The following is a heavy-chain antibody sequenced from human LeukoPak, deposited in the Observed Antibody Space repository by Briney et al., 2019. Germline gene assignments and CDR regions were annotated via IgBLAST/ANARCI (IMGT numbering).Heavy chain of an antibody. CDR2: ISNSGSST. CDR1: RFTFSDYY. J-gene: IGHJ4*02. D-gene: IGHD2-2*01. CDR3: ARADRTSWFDY. Sequence: GGSLRLSCAASRFTFSDYYMVWIRQAPGKGLEWVSYISNSGSSTKYADSVKGRFTISRDNAKNSLSLQMNSVRPEDTAVYYCARADRTSWFDYWGQGTPVTVSS. V-gene: IGHV3-11*05.